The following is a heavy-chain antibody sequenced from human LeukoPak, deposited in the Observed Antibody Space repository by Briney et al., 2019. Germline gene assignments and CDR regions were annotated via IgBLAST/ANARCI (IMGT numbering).Heavy chain of an antibody. J-gene: IGHJ3*02. CDR1: GGTFSSYT. CDR2: SIPILGIA. D-gene: IGHD3-3*01. Sequence: ASVKVSCKASGGTFSSYTISWVRQAPGQGLEWMGRSIPILGIANYAQKFQGRVTITADKSTSTAYMELSSLRSEDTAVYYCARDLPNYNFLSAPPGAFDIWGQGTMVTVSS. V-gene: IGHV1-69*04. CDR3: ARDLPNYNFLSAPPGAFDI.